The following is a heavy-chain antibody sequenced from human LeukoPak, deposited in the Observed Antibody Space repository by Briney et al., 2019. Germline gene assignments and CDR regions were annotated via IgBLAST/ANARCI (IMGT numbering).Heavy chain of an antibody. CDR1: GDSVSNNVAV. V-gene: IGHV6-1*01. D-gene: IGHD1-26*01. J-gene: IGHJ4*02. Sequence: SQTLSLTCVISGDSVSNNVAVWNWIRQSPSRGLEWLGRTYYRSKWHNHYAVSMESRITISPDTSKNLFYPQLDSVTPEDTAVYYCARDAVGASLFEYWGQGTLVTVSS. CDR3: ARDAVGASLFEY. CDR2: TYYRSKWHN.